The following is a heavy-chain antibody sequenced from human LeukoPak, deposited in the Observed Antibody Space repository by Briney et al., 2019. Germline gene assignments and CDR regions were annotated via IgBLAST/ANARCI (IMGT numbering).Heavy chain of an antibody. CDR3: ARVGKEGISHFVDV. Sequence: GGSLRLSCAASGFTLSTYWMTWVRQAPGKGLEWVANIKQDGTEKYYVSSVKGRFTISRDNAKKSLFPQMNTLRAEDTAVYYCARVGKEGISHFVDVWGNGTTVTVSS. D-gene: IGHD3-3*02. V-gene: IGHV3-7*01. J-gene: IGHJ6*04. CDR1: GFTLSTYW. CDR2: IKQDGTEK.